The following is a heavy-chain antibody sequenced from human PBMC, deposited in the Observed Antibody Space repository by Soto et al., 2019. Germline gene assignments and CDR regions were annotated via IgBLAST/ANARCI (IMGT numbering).Heavy chain of an antibody. CDR2: IHHSGIT. Sequence: QVQLQESGPGLVKPSETLSLTCAVSGDSISSRNWWSWVRQTPGKGLEYIGEIHHSGITNYNPSLKSRVTMSVDKSKNQVSLNLNSVTAADTAIYYCARRKLEMMYVGWFDPWGQGTLVTVSS. CDR3: ARRKLEMMYVGWFDP. CDR1: GDSISSRNW. D-gene: IGHD2-8*01. V-gene: IGHV4-4*02. J-gene: IGHJ5*02.